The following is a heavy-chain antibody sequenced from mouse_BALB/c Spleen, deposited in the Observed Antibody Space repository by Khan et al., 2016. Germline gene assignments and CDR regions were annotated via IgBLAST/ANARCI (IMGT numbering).Heavy chain of an antibody. V-gene: IGHV1-9*01. J-gene: IGHJ3*01. CDR2: ILPGTDST. CDR1: GYTFSSYW. Sequence: QVQLQQSGAELMKPGASVKISCKASGYTFSSYWIEWIKERPGHGLEWIGEILPGTDSTNYNDMFKGKAALTAESSSSTAYIQLNSLACENSAVYYCERSDYWGQGTLVTVSA. CDR3: ERSDY.